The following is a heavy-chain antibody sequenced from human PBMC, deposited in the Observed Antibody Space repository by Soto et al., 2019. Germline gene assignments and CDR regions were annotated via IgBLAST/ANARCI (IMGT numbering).Heavy chain of an antibody. CDR3: ATYYYGSGSYSTGDAFDI. CDR1: GGTFSSYA. D-gene: IGHD3-10*01. Sequence: QVQLVQSGAEVKKPGSLVKVSCKASGGTFSSYAISWVRQAPGQGLEWMGGIIPIFGTANYAQKFQGRVTITADESTSTAYMELSSLRSEDTAVYYCATYYYGSGSYSTGDAFDIWGQGTMVTVSS. V-gene: IGHV1-69*01. J-gene: IGHJ3*02. CDR2: IIPIFGTA.